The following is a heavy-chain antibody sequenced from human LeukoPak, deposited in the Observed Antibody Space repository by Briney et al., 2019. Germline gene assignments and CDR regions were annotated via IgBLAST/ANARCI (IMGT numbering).Heavy chain of an antibody. CDR1: GYTFTSYA. CDR2: INAGNGNT. J-gene: IGHJ5*02. Sequence: VASVKVSCKASGYTFTSYAMHWVRQAPGQRLEWMGWINAGNGNTKYSQKFQGRVTITRDTSACTAYMELSSLRSEDTAVYYCARNLIRGVITTYNWFDPWGQGTLVTVSS. V-gene: IGHV1-3*01. D-gene: IGHD3-10*01. CDR3: ARNLIRGVITTYNWFDP.